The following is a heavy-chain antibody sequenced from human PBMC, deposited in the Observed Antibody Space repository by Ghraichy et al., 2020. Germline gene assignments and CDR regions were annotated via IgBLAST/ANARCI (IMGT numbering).Heavy chain of an antibody. Sequence: GGSLRLSCAASGFTFNNYWMHWVRQAPGQGLLWVSRINRDGSTTTYPDSVEGRFTISRDNAQNTLILDMNSLRAEDTAVDYCAMSRDYADAFHIWGQGTRVTVSS. J-gene: IGHJ3*02. CDR2: INRDGSTT. D-gene: IGHD3-16*01. V-gene: IGHV3-74*01. CDR3: AMSRDYADAFHI. CDR1: GFTFNNYW.